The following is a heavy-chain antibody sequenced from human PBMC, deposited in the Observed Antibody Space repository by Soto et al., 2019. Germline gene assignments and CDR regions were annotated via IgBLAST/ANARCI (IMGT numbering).Heavy chain of an antibody. CDR2: IYSRGST. Sequence: SETLSITCTVSGGSVSSDTHYWSWIRQPPGKRLEWIGFIYSRGSTNYNPSLKSRVTMSVETSKNQFSLKLRSVIVADTAVYHCARFVRSCSGTTCYTRADVWGQGTTVT. D-gene: IGHD2-2*02. J-gene: IGHJ6*02. V-gene: IGHV4-61*01. CDR1: GGSVSSDTHY. CDR3: ARFVRSCSGTTCYTRADV.